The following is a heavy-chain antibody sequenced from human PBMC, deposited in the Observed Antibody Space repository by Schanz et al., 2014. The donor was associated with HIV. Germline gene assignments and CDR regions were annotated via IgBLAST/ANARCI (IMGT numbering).Heavy chain of an antibody. CDR2: ISTSNGNT. J-gene: IGHJ4*02. V-gene: IGHV1-18*01. Sequence: QVQLVQSGAEVKKPGASVRVSCKTSGYIFTSNGISWVRQAPGQGLEWMGWISTSNGNTNYAQKFQGRVTMTTDTSTSTAYMELRSLRSDDTAVYYCARKQQLTGEFDSWGQGTLITVSS. CDR3: ARKQQLTGEFDS. CDR1: GYIFTSNG. D-gene: IGHD6-13*01.